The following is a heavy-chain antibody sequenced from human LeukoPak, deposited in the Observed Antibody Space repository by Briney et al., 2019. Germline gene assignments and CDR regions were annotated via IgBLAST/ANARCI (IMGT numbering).Heavy chain of an antibody. V-gene: IGHV1-69*05. D-gene: IGHD6-13*01. Sequence: SVKGSCKASGDTFSSYAISWVRQAPGHGLERMGGIIPIFGTANYAQKFQGRVTITTDESASTAYMELSSLRSEDTAGYYCARGSSSWYEGYFDYWGQGTLVTVSS. CDR2: IIPIFGTA. CDR1: GDTFSSYA. J-gene: IGHJ4*02. CDR3: ARGSSSWYEGYFDY.